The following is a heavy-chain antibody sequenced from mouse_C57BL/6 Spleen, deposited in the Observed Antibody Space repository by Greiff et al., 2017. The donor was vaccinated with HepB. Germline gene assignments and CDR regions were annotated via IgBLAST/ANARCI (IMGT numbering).Heavy chain of an antibody. CDR3: ARVLDGYFYYFDY. CDR1: GFTFSDYY. CDR2: INYDGSST. J-gene: IGHJ2*01. Sequence: EVKLVESEGGLVQPGSSMKLSCTASGFTFSDYYMAWVRQVPEKGLEWVANINYDGSSTYYLDSLKSRFIISRDNAKNILYLQMSSLKSEDTATYYCARVLDGYFYYFDYWGQGTTLTVSS. D-gene: IGHD2-3*01. V-gene: IGHV5-16*01.